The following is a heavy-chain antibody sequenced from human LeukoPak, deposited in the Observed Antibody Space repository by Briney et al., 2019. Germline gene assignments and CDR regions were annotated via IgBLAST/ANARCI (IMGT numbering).Heavy chain of an antibody. CDR1: GFTFSSYG. D-gene: IGHD2-15*01. CDR2: ISYVGSNK. CDR3: AKDRGFIVVVVAGHFDY. Sequence: GGSLRLSCAASGFTFSSYGMPWVRQAPGKGLEWVAVISYVGSNKYYADSVKGRFTISRDNSKNTLYLQMNSLRAEDTAVYYCAKDRGFIVVVVAGHFDYWGQGTLVTVSS. J-gene: IGHJ4*02. V-gene: IGHV3-30*18.